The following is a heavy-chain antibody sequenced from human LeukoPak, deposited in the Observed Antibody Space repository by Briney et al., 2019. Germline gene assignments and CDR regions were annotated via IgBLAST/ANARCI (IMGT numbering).Heavy chain of an antibody. CDR3: ARETIIYYDSSGCFDY. J-gene: IGHJ4*02. CDR2: ISSSSSYI. Sequence: GGSLRLSCAASGFTFSSYSMDWVRQAPGKGLEWVSSISSSSSYIYYADSVKGRFTISGDNAKNSLYLQMNSLRAEDTAVYYCARETIIYYDSSGCFDYWGQGTLVTVSS. D-gene: IGHD3-22*01. CDR1: GFTFSSYS. V-gene: IGHV3-21*01.